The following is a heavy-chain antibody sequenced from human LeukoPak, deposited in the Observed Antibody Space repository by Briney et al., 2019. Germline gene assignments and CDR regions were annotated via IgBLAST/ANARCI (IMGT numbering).Heavy chain of an antibody. CDR3: ARDLTTSQFDY. J-gene: IGHJ4*02. V-gene: IGHV1-2*02. D-gene: IGHD1-1*01. CDR2: INPNSGCT. Sequence: ASVKVSCKVSGYTFTGYYMHWERHAPAHGLEWMGWINPNSGCTNYAQKFQGRVTMTRGTSISTAYMALSRLRSDATAVFYCARDLTTSQFDYWGQGTLVTDSS. CDR1: GYTFTGYY.